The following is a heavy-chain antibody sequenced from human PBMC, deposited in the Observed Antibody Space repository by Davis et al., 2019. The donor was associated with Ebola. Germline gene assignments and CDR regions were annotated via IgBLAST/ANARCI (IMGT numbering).Heavy chain of an antibody. Sequence: PGGSLRLSCAASGFTFSSYAMSWVRQAPGKGLEWVSAISGSGGSTYYADSVKGRFTISRDNSKNTLYLQMNSLRAEDTAVYYCAKDQAVAPHYYYYYGMDVWGKGTTVTVSS. CDR1: GFTFSSYA. V-gene: IGHV3-23*01. CDR2: ISGSGGST. CDR3: AKDQAVAPHYYYYYGMDV. J-gene: IGHJ6*04. D-gene: IGHD6-19*01.